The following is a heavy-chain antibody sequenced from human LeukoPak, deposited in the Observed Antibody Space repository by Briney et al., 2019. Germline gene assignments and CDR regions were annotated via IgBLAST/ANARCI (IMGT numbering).Heavy chain of an antibody. CDR3: ARIRRSSGWSYYYYYGMDV. D-gene: IGHD6-19*01. J-gene: IGHJ6*02. Sequence: HGESLKISCKGSGYSFTSYWIGWVRQMPGKGLEWMGIIYPGDSDTRYGPSFQGQVTIPADKSISTAYLQWSSLKASDTAMYYCARIRRSSGWSYYYYYGMDVWGQGTTVTVSS. CDR1: GYSFTSYW. CDR2: IYPGDSDT. V-gene: IGHV5-51*01.